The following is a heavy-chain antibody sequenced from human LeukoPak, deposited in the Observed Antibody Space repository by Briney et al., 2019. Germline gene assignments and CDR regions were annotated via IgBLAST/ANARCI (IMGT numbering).Heavy chain of an antibody. CDR1: GGSISSSSYY. J-gene: IGHJ4*02. CDR2: IYDSGTT. CDR3: VRHGQQLVRLSY. D-gene: IGHD6-13*01. Sequence: TSETLSLTCTVSGGSISSSSYYWGWIRQPPGKGLEWIGSIYDSGTTYYNPSLKRRVTISVDTSKNQFSLKLSSVTAADTAVYYCVRHGQQLVRLSYWGQGTLVTVSS. V-gene: IGHV4-39*01.